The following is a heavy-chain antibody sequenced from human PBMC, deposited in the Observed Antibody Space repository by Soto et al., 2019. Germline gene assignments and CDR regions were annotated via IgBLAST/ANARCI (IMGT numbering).Heavy chain of an antibody. D-gene: IGHD2-21*02. Sequence: SVNVSVKSSGGTFSSYSISWVRQAPGQGLEWMGGIIPIFGTANYAQKFQGRVTITADESTSTAYMELSSLRSEDTAVYYCARDSACGGDCYNYYYYGMVVWGQGTTVTVSS. J-gene: IGHJ6*02. CDR3: ARDSACGGDCYNYYYYGMVV. CDR2: IIPIFGTA. CDR1: GGTFSSYS. V-gene: IGHV1-69*01.